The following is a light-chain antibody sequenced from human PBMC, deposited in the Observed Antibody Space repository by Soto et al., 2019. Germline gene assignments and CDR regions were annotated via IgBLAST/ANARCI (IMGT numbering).Light chain of an antibody. J-gene: IGKJ4*01. Sequence: EMVMTQSPATLSVSPGERVTLSFSASQSVRSNLAWYQQKPGQVPRVLIYGASTRAIGIPDRFSGSGSGTEFTLTISSLQSEDFAVYYCQHYNNLWGFGGGTKVEIK. CDR2: GAS. V-gene: IGKV3-15*01. CDR1: QSVRSN. CDR3: QHYNNLWG.